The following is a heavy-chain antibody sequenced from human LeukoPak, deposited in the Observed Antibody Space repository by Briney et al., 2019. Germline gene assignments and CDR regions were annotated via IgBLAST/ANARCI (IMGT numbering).Heavy chain of an antibody. V-gene: IGHV3-11*04. CDR2: ISSSGSTI. J-gene: IGHJ2*01. D-gene: IGHD3-22*01. CDR3: ARAMDPNYYDSSGYQDWYFDL. Sequence: GGSLRLSCAASGFTVSSNYMSWVRQAPGKGLEWVSYISSSGSTIYYADSVKGRFTISRDNAKNSLYLQMNSLRAEDTAVYYCARAMDPNYYDSSGYQDWYFDLWGRGTLVTVSS. CDR1: GFTVSSNY.